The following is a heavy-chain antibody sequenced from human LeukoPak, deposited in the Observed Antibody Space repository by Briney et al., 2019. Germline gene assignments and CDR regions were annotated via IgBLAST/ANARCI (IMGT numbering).Heavy chain of an antibody. CDR3: ARGKEYCGGDCFSGWYFDL. D-gene: IGHD2-21*02. CDR2: INQSGST. Sequence: PSETLSLTCAVYGGPFSGYYWSWIRQSPGKGLEWIGEINQSGSTTYKPSLKGRVTISVDTSKTQFSLKLSSVTAADTAVYYCARGKEYCGGDCFSGWYFDLWGRGTLVTVSS. V-gene: IGHV4-34*01. J-gene: IGHJ2*01. CDR1: GGPFSGYY.